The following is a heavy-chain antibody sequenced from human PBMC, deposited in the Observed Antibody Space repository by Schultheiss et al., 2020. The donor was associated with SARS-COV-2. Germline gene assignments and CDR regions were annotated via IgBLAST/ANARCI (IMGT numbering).Heavy chain of an antibody. CDR3: ARGLLRFLEWLFGSFDI. V-gene: IGHV3-48*03. Sequence: GGSLRLSCAASGFTFSSYEMNWVRQAPGKGLEWVSYISSSGSTIYYADSVKGRFTISRDNAKNSLYLQMNSLRAEDTAVYYCARGLLRFLEWLFGSFDIWGQGTMVTVSS. CDR2: ISSSGSTI. J-gene: IGHJ3*02. CDR1: GFTFSSYE. D-gene: IGHD3-3*01.